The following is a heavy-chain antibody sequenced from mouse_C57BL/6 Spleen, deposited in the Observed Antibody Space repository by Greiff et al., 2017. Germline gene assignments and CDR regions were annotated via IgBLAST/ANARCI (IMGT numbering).Heavy chain of an antibody. J-gene: IGHJ3*01. V-gene: IGHV1-81*01. CDR1: GYTFTSYG. CDR3: AREGGDCCRFAY. Sequence: QVQLQQSGAELARPGASVKLSCKASGYTFTSYGISWVKQRTGQGLEWIGEIYPRSGNTYYNEKFKGKATLTADKSSSTAYMELRSLTSEDSAVYFCAREGGDCCRFAYWGQGTLVTVSA. CDR2: IYPRSGNT. D-gene: IGHD2-13*01.